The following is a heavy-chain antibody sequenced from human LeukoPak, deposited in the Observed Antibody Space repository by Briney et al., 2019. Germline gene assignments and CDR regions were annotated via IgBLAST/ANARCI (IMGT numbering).Heavy chain of an antibody. CDR2: ISWNSGSI. J-gene: IGHJ4*02. D-gene: IGHD1-26*01. CDR3: AKGLVGDAYYFDY. Sequence: PGRSLRLSCAASGFPFDDYAMHWVRQAPGKGLEWVSGISWNSGSIGYADSVKGRFTISRDNAKNSLYLQMNSQRAEDTALYYCAKGLVGDAYYFDYWGQGTLVTVSS. CDR1: GFPFDDYA. V-gene: IGHV3-9*01.